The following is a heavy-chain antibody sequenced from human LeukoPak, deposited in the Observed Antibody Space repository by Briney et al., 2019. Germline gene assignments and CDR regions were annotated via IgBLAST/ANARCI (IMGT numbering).Heavy chain of an antibody. CDR3: ARNVGPPRVWLYYYGSGSYAFDI. V-gene: IGHV4-28*01. CDR1: GYSISSSNW. J-gene: IGHJ3*02. CDR2: IYYSGST. D-gene: IGHD3-10*01. Sequence: SETLSLTCAVSGYSISSSNWWGWIRQPPGKGLEWIGYIYYSGSTYYNPSLKSRVTMSVDTSKNQFSLKLSSVTAVDTAVYYCARNVGPPRVWLYYYGSGSYAFDIWGHGTMVTVSS.